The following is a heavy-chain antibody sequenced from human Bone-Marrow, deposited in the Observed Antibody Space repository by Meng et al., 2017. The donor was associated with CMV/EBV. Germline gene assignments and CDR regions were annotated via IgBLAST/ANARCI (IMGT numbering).Heavy chain of an antibody. Sequence: GESLKISCAASGFTFSSYGMHWVRQAPGKGLEWVAFIRYDGSNKYYVDSVKGRFTISRDNAKNSLYLQMNSLRAEDTAVYYCAREDSQLLRDTIFGVVIDYYYYYGMDVWGQGTTVTVSS. D-gene: IGHD3-3*01. CDR3: AREDSQLLRDTIFGVVIDYYYYYGMDV. V-gene: IGHV3-30*02. CDR2: IRYDGSNK. CDR1: GFTFSSYG. J-gene: IGHJ6*02.